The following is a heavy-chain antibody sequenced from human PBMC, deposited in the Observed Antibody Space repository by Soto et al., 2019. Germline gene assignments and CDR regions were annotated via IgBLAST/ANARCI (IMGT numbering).Heavy chain of an antibody. CDR3: ARGGSSGYYLFDY. CDR1: GGTFSSYA. V-gene: IGHV1-69*01. CDR2: IIPIFGTA. J-gene: IGHJ4*02. Sequence: QVQLVQSGAEVNKPGSSVKVSCMAAGGTFSSYAISWVRQAPGQGLEWMGGIIPIFGTANYAQKFQGRVTITADESTSTAYMELSSLRSEDTAVYYCARGGSSGYYLFDYWGQGTLVTVSS. D-gene: IGHD3-22*01.